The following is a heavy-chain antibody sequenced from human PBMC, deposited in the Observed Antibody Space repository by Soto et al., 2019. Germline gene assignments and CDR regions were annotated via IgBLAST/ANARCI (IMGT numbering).Heavy chain of an antibody. CDR3: ARVKTYYYDSSGSNPFDY. J-gene: IGHJ4*02. V-gene: IGHV1-69*13. CDR1: GGTFSSYA. D-gene: IGHD3-22*01. CDR2: IIPIFGTA. Sequence: GASVKVSCKASGGTFSSYAISWVRQAPGQGLEWMGGIIPIFGTANYAQKFQGRVTITADESTSTAYMELSSLRSEDTAVYYCARVKTYYYDSSGSNPFDYWGQGTLVTVSS.